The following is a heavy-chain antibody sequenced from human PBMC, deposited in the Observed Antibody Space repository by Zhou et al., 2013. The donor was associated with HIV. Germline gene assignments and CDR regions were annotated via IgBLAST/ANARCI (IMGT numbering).Heavy chain of an antibody. V-gene: IGHV1-69*05. Sequence: QVQLVQSGAEVKRPGASVKVSCKASGYTLTGFGISWVRQAPGQGLEWMGGIIPFFGTANYAQKLQDRVTITTDESTSTAYMELSSLRSEDTAVYYCARASSVYGSGLDVWGKGTTVTVSS. J-gene: IGHJ6*04. CDR1: GYTLTGFG. CDR3: ARASSVYGSGLDV. CDR2: IIPFFGTA. D-gene: IGHD3-10*01.